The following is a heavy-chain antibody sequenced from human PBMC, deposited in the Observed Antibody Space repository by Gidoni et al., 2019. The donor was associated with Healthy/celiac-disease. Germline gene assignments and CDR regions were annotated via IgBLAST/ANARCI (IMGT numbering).Heavy chain of an antibody. CDR1: AGSISRYY. J-gene: IGHJ6*02. CDR3: ARHPSSSWDYYYYYGMDV. Sequence: QVQLQESGPGLVKPSETLSLTCTASAGSISRYYWSWIRQPPGKGLEWIGYIYYSGSTNYNPSLKSRVTISVDTSKNQFSLKLSSVTAADTAVYYCARHPSSSWDYYYYYGMDVWGQGTTVTVSS. CDR2: IYYSGST. D-gene: IGHD6-13*01. V-gene: IGHV4-59*01.